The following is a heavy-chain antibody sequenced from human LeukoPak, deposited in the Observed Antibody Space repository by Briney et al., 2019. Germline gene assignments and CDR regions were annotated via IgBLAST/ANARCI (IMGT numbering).Heavy chain of an antibody. J-gene: IGHJ4*02. D-gene: IGHD1-26*01. CDR3: ARGRPYSGGYHLDY. V-gene: IGHV4-39*02. CDR1: GDSTSSDRYY. Sequence: SETLSLTCTVSGDSTSSDRYYGGWVRQPPGKGLEWIGNIYYSGSTYYNPSLKSRVTMSVDTSKNQFFLKLSSVTAADTAVYYCARGRPYSGGYHLDYWGQGTLVTVSA. CDR2: IYYSGST.